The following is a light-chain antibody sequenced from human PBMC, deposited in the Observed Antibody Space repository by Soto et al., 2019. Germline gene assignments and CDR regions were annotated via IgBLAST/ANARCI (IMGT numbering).Light chain of an antibody. V-gene: IGKV1-5*03. Sequence: DIQMSQSPSTLSASVGARVTITCRARESISNFLAWYQQKPGQATNHLIYKASRLESGVPSRFSGSGSGTEFTLTISSLQPDDFATYYCQPYNSYSRTFGQGTKVDIK. CDR2: KAS. J-gene: IGKJ1*01. CDR1: ESISNF. CDR3: QPYNSYSRT.